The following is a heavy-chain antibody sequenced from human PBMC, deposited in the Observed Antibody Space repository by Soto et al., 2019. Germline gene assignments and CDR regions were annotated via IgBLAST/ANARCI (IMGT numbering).Heavy chain of an antibody. V-gene: IGHV3-23*01. Sequence: GGSLRLSCAASGFTFTNYAMTWVRQAPGRGLEWVSSISGSGETTYYADAVEGRCTISRDNSKSTLYLQMNSLRAEDTAPYYCAKVKTWTYLDFWGQGTLVTVSS. CDR3: AKVKTWTYLDF. D-gene: IGHD5-12*01. J-gene: IGHJ4*02. CDR2: ISGSGETT. CDR1: GFTFTNYA.